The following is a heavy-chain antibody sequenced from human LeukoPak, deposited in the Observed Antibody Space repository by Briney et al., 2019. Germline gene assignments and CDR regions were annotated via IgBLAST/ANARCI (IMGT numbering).Heavy chain of an antibody. CDR3: ARAPGGATHAFDI. V-gene: IGHV4-38-2*02. CDR2: IYHSGST. J-gene: IGHJ3*02. Sequence: SETLSLTCTVSGYSISSGYYWVWIRQPPGKGLEWIGSIYHSGSTYYNPSLKGRVTISVDTSKNQFSLKLSSVTAADTAVYYCARAPGGATHAFDIWGQGTMVTVSS. D-gene: IGHD1-26*01. CDR1: GYSISSGYY.